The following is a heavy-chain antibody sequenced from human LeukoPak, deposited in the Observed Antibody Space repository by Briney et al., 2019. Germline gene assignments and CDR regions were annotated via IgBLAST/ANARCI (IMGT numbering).Heavy chain of an antibody. CDR1: GFTLSNYR. CDR2: IKQDGSEK. V-gene: IGHV3-7*01. CDR3: ARDKDVGATLLDY. Sequence: GGSLRLSCAASGFTLSNYRMSWVRQTPGKGLEWVANIKQDGSEKYYVDSVKGRFTISRDNAKNSLYLHMNSLRTEDTAVYYCARDKDVGATLLDYWGQGTLVTVSS. D-gene: IGHD1-26*01. J-gene: IGHJ4*02.